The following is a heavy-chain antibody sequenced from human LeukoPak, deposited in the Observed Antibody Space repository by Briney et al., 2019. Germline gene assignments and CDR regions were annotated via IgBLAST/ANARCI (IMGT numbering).Heavy chain of an antibody. V-gene: IGHV3-7*01. J-gene: IGHJ4*02. CDR1: GFTFSSYW. CDR2: IKEDGSEK. CDR3: AKDTGKWELRYYFDY. Sequence: GGSLRLSCAASGFTFSSYWMSWVRQAPGKGLEWVANIKEDGSEKYYVDSVKGRFTISRDNAKNSLYLQMNSLRAEDTAVYYCAKDTGKWELRYYFDYWGQGTLVTVSS. D-gene: IGHD1-26*01.